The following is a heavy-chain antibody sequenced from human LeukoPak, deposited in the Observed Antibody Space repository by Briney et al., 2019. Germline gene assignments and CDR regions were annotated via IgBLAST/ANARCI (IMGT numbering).Heavy chain of an antibody. Sequence: SETLSLTCTVSGGSISSYYWSWIRQPAGKGLEWIGRIYTSGSTNYNPSLKSRVTMSVDTSKNQFSLKLSSVTAADTAVYYCARARHTGSYYGTYYFDYWGQGTLVTVSS. J-gene: IGHJ4*02. D-gene: IGHD3-10*01. CDR2: IYTSGST. CDR1: GGSISSYY. V-gene: IGHV4-4*07. CDR3: ARARHTGSYYGTYYFDY.